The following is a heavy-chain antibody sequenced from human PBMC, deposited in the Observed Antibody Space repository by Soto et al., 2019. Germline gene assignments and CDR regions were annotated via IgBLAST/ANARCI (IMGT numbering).Heavy chain of an antibody. CDR2: IFYSGIT. Sequence: SETLSLTCPFSDFSISGYYWSWIRQPPGKGLEWIGYIFYSGITNYNPSLKSRVTISVDTSKNQFSLNLSSVTAADTAVYYCARAGWSNSWYFDYWGQGSLVTVSS. CDR3: ARAGWSNSWYFDY. D-gene: IGHD6-13*01. J-gene: IGHJ4*02. V-gene: IGHV4-59*01. CDR1: DFSISGYY.